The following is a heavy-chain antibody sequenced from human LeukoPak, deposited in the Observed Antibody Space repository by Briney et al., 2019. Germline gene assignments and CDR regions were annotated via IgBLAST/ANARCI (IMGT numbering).Heavy chain of an antibody. CDR2: IYFSGTT. V-gene: IGHV4-59*08. J-gene: IGHJ1*01. CDR1: GDSINAYY. D-gene: IGHD6-13*01. CDR3: ARGYPLSTTAAGTYFQH. Sequence: SETLSLTCTVSGDSINAYYWGWIRQPPGKGLEWIGYIYFSGTTKYNPSLESRVTISVDTSKNQFSLKLSSVTAADTAVYYCARGYPLSTTAAGTYFQHWGQGTLVTVSS.